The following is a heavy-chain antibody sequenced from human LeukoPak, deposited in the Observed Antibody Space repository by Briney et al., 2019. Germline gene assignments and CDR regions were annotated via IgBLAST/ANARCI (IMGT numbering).Heavy chain of an antibody. D-gene: IGHD1-26*01. CDR3: ARGGSRSFDI. CDR1: GGSFSGYY. V-gene: IGHV4-34*01. CDR2: INHSGST. J-gene: IGHJ3*02. Sequence: SDTLSLTCAVSGGSFSGYYWSWIPQPPGKGREWSGEINHSGSTNYNPALKSRITISVDTYKNQFSVKMSSVTAADTAVYYCARGGSRSFDIWGQGTMVTVSS.